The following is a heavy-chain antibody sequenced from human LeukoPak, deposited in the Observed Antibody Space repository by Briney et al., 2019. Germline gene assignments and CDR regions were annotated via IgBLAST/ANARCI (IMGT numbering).Heavy chain of an antibody. CDR3: ATNGNYLDAFNI. D-gene: IGHD1-7*01. CDR2: IYRGDSDN. J-gene: IGHJ3*02. Sequence: GESLKISCKASGYTSPTYWIGWVRQMPGRGLEWMGIIYRGDSDNIYSPSFQGQVTISGDKSINTAYLHWSSLKASDTAMYYCATNGNYLDAFNIWGQGTMVTVSS. V-gene: IGHV5-51*01. CDR1: GYTSPTYW.